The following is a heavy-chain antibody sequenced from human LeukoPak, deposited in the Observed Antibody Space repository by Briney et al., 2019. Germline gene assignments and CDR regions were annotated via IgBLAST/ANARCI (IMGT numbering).Heavy chain of an antibody. CDR2: IIPILGIA. V-gene: IGHV1-69*04. J-gene: IGHJ6*02. Sequence: ASVKVSCKASGGTFSSYAISWVRQAPGQGLEWMGRIIPILGIANYAQKFQGRVTITADKSTSTAYMELSSLRSEDTAVYYCASSSATDEDYYYYYGMDVWGQGTTVTVPS. D-gene: IGHD6-6*01. CDR3: ASSSATDEDYYYYYGMDV. CDR1: GGTFSSYA.